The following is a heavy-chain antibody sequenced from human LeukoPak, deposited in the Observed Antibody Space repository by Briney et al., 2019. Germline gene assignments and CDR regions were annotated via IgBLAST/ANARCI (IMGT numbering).Heavy chain of an antibody. V-gene: IGHV3-74*01. CDR1: GFTFSDHV. D-gene: IGHD5-18*01. CDR3: ARDKGYSIDQ. Sequence: GGSLRLSCAASGFTFSDHVMSWVRQAPGTGLVWVSRINGDGSSTSYADFVKGRFTISRDNAKNTLYLQMNSLRAEETAIYYCARDKGYSIDQWGQGTLVTVSS. J-gene: IGHJ5*02. CDR2: INGDGSST.